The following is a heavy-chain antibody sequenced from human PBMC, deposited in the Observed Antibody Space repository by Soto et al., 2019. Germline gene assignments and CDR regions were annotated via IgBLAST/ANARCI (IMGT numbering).Heavy chain of an antibody. D-gene: IGHD6-13*01. V-gene: IGHV4-31*03. CDR2: IFHSGST. CDR3: VRGGIAGNWFDP. Sequence: QVQLQESGPVLLKPSQTLSLTCRVSGGSITSGGFYWNWIRQHPAKGLEWIAYIFHSGSTDLNPSLKGRIFISADTSKNQCSLKLTSVTAADAAVYYCVRGGIAGNWFDPWGQGTLVTVSS. CDR1: GGSITSGGFY. J-gene: IGHJ5*02.